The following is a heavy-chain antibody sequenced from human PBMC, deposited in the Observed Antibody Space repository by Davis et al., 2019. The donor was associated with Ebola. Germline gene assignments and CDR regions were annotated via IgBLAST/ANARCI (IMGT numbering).Heavy chain of an antibody. D-gene: IGHD6-19*01. V-gene: IGHV4-59*08. CDR2: IYYSGST. CDR1: GFTFSSYA. Sequence: ESLKISCAASGFTFSSYAMSWVRQAPGKGLEWIGYIYYSGSTYYNPSLKSRVTISVDTSKNQFSLKLSSVTAADTAVYYCARVIAVAYDAFDIWGQRTMVTVSS. CDR3: ARVIAVAYDAFDI. J-gene: IGHJ3*02.